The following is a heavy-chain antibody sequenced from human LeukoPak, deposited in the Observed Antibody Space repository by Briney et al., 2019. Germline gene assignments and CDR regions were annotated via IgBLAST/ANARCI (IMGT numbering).Heavy chain of an antibody. CDR2: FDPEDGET. Sequence: ASVKVSCKVSGYTLTELSMHWVRQAPGKGLEWMGGFDPEDGETIYAQKFQGRVTMTEDTSTDTAYMELSSLRSEDTAVYYCASVNPLSVNYGGNWAFDYWGQGTLVTVSS. CDR3: ASVNPLSVNYGGNWAFDY. J-gene: IGHJ4*02. CDR1: GYTLTELS. D-gene: IGHD4-23*01. V-gene: IGHV1-24*01.